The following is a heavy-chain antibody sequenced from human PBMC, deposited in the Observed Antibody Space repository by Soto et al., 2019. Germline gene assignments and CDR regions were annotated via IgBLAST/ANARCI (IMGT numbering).Heavy chain of an antibody. J-gene: IGHJ4*01. V-gene: IGHV3-74*01. D-gene: IGHD5-12*01. CDR2: ISDDGTST. CDR1: GFHFSRYL. CDR3: VRGDLVTTSLLDY. Sequence: EVQLVESGGGLVQPWVSLRLSCAASGFHFSRYLMHWVRPAPGKGLGWVSRISDDGTSTTYADSMKGRFTISRDNVKSTLSLQMNSLRVEDTAVYYCVRGDLVTTSLLDYWGHGDLVNVS.